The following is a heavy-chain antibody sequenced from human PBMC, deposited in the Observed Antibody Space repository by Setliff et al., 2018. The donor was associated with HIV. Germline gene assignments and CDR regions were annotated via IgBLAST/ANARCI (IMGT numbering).Heavy chain of an antibody. Sequence: SETLSLTCTVSGGSISNYYWTWIRQPPGKGLEWIGYIYYSGSTNYNPSLKSRVTMSVDTSKNQFSLNLNSVTAADTAVYYCARGGASSKYFDYWGQGTLVT. V-gene: IGHV4-59*01. CDR3: ARGGASSKYFDY. D-gene: IGHD3-10*01. CDR1: GGSISNYY. J-gene: IGHJ4*02. CDR2: IYYSGST.